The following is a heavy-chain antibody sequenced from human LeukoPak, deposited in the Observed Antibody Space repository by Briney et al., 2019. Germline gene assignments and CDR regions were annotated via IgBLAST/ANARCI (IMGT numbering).Heavy chain of an antibody. CDR1: GFTFNSYS. D-gene: IGHD4-17*01. V-gene: IGHV3-21*01. CDR3: AREGPYGDYDFDY. J-gene: IGHJ4*02. CDR2: ISSSSSYI. Sequence: GGSLRLSCAASGFTFNSYSMNWVRQAPGKGLEWVSSISSSSSYIYYADSVKGRFTISRDNAKNSLYLQMNSLRAEDTAVYYCAREGPYGDYDFDYWGQGTLVTVSS.